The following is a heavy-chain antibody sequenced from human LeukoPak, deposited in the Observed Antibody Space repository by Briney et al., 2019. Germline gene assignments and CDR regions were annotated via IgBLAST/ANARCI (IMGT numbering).Heavy chain of an antibody. V-gene: IGHV3-21*01. J-gene: IGHJ4*02. D-gene: IGHD6-19*01. CDR1: GFTFSGSA. CDR2: ISSTSSYI. CDR3: ARVGYSSGWYFDY. Sequence: PGGSLRLSCAASGFTFSGSAMHWVRQAPGKGLEWVSSISSTSSYIYYADSVKGRFTIPRDNAQKSLYLQMNSLRAEDTAVYYCARVGYSSGWYFDYWGQGTLVTVSS.